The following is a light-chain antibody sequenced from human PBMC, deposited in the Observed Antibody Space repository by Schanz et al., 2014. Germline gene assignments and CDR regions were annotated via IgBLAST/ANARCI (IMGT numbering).Light chain of an antibody. V-gene: IGKV3-20*01. Sequence: EIVMTQSPATLSVSPGERITLSCRSTQTVSSDLAWYQQKPGQAPRLLIYGASTRATGIPVRFSGSGSGTDFTLTISRLEPEDFAVYYCQQYGSSLWTFGQGTKVEIK. CDR1: QTVSSD. J-gene: IGKJ1*01. CDR2: GAS. CDR3: QQYGSSLWT.